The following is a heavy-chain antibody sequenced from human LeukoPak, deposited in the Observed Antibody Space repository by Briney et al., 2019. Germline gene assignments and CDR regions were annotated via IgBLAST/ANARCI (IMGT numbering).Heavy chain of an antibody. D-gene: IGHD7-27*01. V-gene: IGHV4-39*01. J-gene: IGHJ3*02. CDR1: GGSISSSSYY. CDR3: ASGLTGDFFSGAFDI. CDR2: IYYSGST. Sequence: SETLSLTCTVSGGSISSSSYYWGWIRQPPGKGLEWIGSIYYSGSTYYNPSLKSRVTISVDTSKNQFSLKLSSVTAADTAVYYCASGLTGDFFSGAFDIWGQGTMVTVSS.